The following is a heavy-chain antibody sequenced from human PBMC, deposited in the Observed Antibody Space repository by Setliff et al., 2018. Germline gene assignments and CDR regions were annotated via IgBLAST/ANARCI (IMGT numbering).Heavy chain of an antibody. CDR3: ARVGGADYYDSSGYYFLKQYYFDY. J-gene: IGHJ4*02. CDR2: IYHSGST. V-gene: IGHV4-38-2*02. CDR1: GGSISSGYY. D-gene: IGHD3-22*01. Sequence: SETLSLTCTVSGGSISSGYYWGWIRQPPGKGLEWIGSIYHSGSTYYNPSLKSRVTISVDTSKNQFSLKLSSVTAADTAVYYCARVGGADYYDSSGYYFLKQYYFDYWGQGTLVTVSS.